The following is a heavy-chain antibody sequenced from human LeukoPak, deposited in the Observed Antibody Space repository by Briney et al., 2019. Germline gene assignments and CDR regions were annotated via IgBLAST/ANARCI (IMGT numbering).Heavy chain of an antibody. D-gene: IGHD3-22*01. Sequence: ASVKVSCKASGYTFTSYVINWVRQATGQGVGWMGWMNPNSGKTRKTQKFQGRGTMPRNTSISKAYMELSSLRSEDTAVYYCARGPDYFEGSGYRDYWGQGTLVTVSP. V-gene: IGHV1-8*01. CDR3: ARGPDYFEGSGYRDY. J-gene: IGHJ4*02. CDR1: GYTFTSYV. CDR2: MNPNSGKT.